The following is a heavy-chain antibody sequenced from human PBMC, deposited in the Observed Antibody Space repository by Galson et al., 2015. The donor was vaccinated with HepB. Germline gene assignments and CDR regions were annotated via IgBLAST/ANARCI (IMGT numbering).Heavy chain of an antibody. CDR3: ARAPQKWFGEFQPDY. D-gene: IGHD3-10*01. CDR1: GGTFSSYA. V-gene: IGHV1-69*13. Sequence: SVKVSCKASGGTFSSYAISWVRQAPGQGLEWMGGIIPIFGTANYAQKFQGRVTITADESTSTAYMELSNLRSEDTAVYYCARAPQKWFGEFQPDYWGQGTLVTVSS. J-gene: IGHJ4*02. CDR2: IIPIFGTA.